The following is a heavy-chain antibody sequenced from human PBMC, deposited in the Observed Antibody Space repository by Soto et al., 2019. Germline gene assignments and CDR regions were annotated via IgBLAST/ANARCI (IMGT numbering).Heavy chain of an antibody. CDR3: ASSLGIQNY. CDR1: GFTFSSYS. Sequence: AGGSLRLSCAASGFTFSSYSMNWVRQAPGKGLEWVSSISSSSSYIYYAGSVKGRFTISRDNAKNSLYLQMNSLRAEDTAVYYCASSLGIQNYWGQGTLVTVSS. D-gene: IGHD7-27*01. CDR2: ISSSSSYI. V-gene: IGHV3-21*01. J-gene: IGHJ4*02.